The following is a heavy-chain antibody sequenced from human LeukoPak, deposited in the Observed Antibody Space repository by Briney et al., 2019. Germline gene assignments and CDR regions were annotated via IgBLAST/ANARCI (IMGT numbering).Heavy chain of an antibody. V-gene: IGHV3-48*01. Sequence: GGSLRLSCAASGFTFSDSHINWVRQAPGKGLEWVSYISSRSTTIYYGDSVKGRFTISRDNARNSLYLQMNSLRAEDTAVYYCARALGWINYGMDVWGQGTTVTVSS. D-gene: IGHD5-12*01. CDR1: GFTFSDSH. CDR3: ARALGWINYGMDV. CDR2: ISSRSTTI. J-gene: IGHJ6*02.